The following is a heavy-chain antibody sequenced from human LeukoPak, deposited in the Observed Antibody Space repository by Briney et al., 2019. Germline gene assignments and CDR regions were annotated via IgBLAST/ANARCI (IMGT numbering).Heavy chain of an antibody. CDR1: GFSFSGHS. V-gene: IGHV3-48*04. CDR2: ISGDATTI. Sequence: GGSLRLSCTASGFSFSGHSMNWVRQAPGRGLEWVSFISGDATTIYYADSVRGRFTLSRDNAKNSLYLQMNSLRAGDTAVYYCARNKRATHSYFDYWGQGTLVTVSS. CDR3: ARNKRATHSYFDY. J-gene: IGHJ4*02.